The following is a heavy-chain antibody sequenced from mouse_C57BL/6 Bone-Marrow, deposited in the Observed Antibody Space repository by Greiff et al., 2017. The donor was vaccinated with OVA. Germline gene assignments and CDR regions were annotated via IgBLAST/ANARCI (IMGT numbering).Heavy chain of an antibody. CDR3: ARTITTGGFDY. D-gene: IGHD1-1*01. Sequence: EVQLVESGAELVKPGASVKLSCTASGFNIKDYYMHWVKQRTEQGLEWIGRIDPEDGETKCAPKFQGKATITADTSSNTAYLQLSSLTSEDTAVYYCARTITTGGFDYWGQGTTLTVSS. J-gene: IGHJ2*01. V-gene: IGHV14-2*01. CDR1: GFNIKDYY. CDR2: IDPEDGET.